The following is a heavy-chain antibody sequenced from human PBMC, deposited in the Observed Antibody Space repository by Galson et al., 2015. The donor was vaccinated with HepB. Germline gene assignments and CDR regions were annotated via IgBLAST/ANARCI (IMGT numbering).Heavy chain of an antibody. D-gene: IGHD2-2*01. Sequence: SLRLSCAASGFTFSNHSMHWVRQAPGKGLDWVALISCDGRSADYADSVKGRFTISRDNSKNTLFMQMNSLTVEDTAVYYCTRKRFPAPYAGFDSWGQGTLVTVSS. CDR3: TRKRFPAPYAGFDS. CDR2: ISCDGRSA. V-gene: IGHV3-30*04. J-gene: IGHJ4*02. CDR1: GFTFSNHS.